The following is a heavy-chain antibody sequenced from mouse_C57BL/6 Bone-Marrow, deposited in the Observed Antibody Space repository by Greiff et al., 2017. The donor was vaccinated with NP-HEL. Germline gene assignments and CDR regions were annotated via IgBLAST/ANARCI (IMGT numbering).Heavy chain of an antibody. CDR2: IYPRSGNT. Sequence: QVQLQQSGAELARPGASVKLSCKASGYTFTSYGISWVKQRTGQGLEWIGEIYPRSGNTYYNEKFKGKATLTADKSSSTAYMELRSLTSEDSAVYFCARDLITTVVAQYYFDYWGQGTTLTVSS. CDR1: GYTFTSYG. J-gene: IGHJ2*01. CDR3: ARDLITTVVAQYYFDY. D-gene: IGHD1-1*01. V-gene: IGHV1-81*01.